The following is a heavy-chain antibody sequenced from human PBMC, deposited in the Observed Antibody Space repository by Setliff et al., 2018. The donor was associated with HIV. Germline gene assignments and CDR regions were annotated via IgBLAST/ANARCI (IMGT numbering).Heavy chain of an antibody. CDR3: ARRRAPMFRGVYPAPSFFFDY. V-gene: IGHV4-34*01. J-gene: IGHJ4*02. Sequence: SSETLSLTCAVYGAPLNGFFWRWVRQRPERGLEWIGAVNHSGTTNYNPSLKSRVTLSVDTSKYQFSLRVKSVTAGDTGLYFCARRRAPMFRGVYPAPSFFFDYWGQGTPVTVSS. D-gene: IGHD3-10*01. CDR2: VNHSGTT. CDR1: GAPLNGFF.